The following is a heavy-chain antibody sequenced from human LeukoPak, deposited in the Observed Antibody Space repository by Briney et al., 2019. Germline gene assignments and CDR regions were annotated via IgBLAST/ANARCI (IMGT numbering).Heavy chain of an antibody. J-gene: IGHJ4*02. D-gene: IGHD3-22*01. Sequence: SVKVSCKASGGTFSSYAISWVRQAPGQGLEWMGGIIPIFGTANYAQKFQGRVTITTDESTSTAFMELSSLRSEDTAVYYCARDAYYYDSSGYYTGLPSDYWGQGTLVTVSS. CDR3: ARDAYYYDSSGYYTGLPSDY. V-gene: IGHV1-69*05. CDR2: IIPIFGTA. CDR1: GGTFSSYA.